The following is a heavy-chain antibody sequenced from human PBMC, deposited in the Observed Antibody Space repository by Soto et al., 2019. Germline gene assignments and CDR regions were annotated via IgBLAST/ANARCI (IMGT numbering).Heavy chain of an antibody. CDR3: SRRGGTGDY. CDR2: ISHSGHIT. Sequence: QVQLVESGGGLVKPGGSLRLSCAASGFTFNDYYMSWIRQAPGQGLEWLSYISHSGHITNYADSVKGRFTISRDNAKNALYLTMNSLLAEYTAVYYSSRRGGTGDYWGQGTLVTVSS. D-gene: IGHD2-15*01. V-gene: IGHV3-11*01. CDR1: GFTFNDYY. J-gene: IGHJ4*02.